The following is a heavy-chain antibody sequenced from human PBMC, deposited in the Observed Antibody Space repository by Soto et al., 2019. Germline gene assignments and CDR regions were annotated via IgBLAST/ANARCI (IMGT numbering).Heavy chain of an antibody. V-gene: IGHV3-30*18. CDR1: GFTFSSYG. CDR2: ISYDGSNK. D-gene: IGHD6-13*01. J-gene: IGHJ4*02. CDR3: AKVSSSWYAGFFDL. Sequence: GGSLRLSCAASGFTFSSYGMHWVRQAPGKGLEWVAVISYDGSNKYYADSVKGRFTISRDNSMNTLYLQMKTLRAEDTAVYYCAKVSSSWYAGFFDLWGQGTPVTVSS.